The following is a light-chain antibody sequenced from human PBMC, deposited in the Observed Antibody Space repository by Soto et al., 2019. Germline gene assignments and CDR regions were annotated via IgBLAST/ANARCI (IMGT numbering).Light chain of an antibody. CDR3: CSYSSSSFYV. J-gene: IGLJ1*01. V-gene: IGLV2-14*02. CDR2: DVN. CDR1: NNDVGKYNL. Sequence: QSALTQPASVSGSPGQSITISCIGTNNDVGKYNLVSWYHHHPGKAPQVMIFDVNQRPAGVSYRFSGSKSGNTASLTISGLQAEDEGDYYCCSYSSSSFYVFGTGTKLTVL.